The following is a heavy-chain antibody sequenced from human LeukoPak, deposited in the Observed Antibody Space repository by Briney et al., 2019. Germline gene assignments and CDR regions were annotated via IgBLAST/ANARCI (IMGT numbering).Heavy chain of an antibody. CDR2: ISYDGSNK. CDR1: GLSLNSYA. V-gene: IGHV3-30*03. J-gene: IGHJ6*02. Sequence: GGSLRLSCAASGLSLNSYAIHWVRQAPGKGLEWVTAISYDGSNKHYADSVRGRFTISRDNPKNTLYLQMNSLRSDDTAVYYCAQGGSEIYYFYHGMDVWGRGTTVTVSS. D-gene: IGHD3-10*01. CDR3: AQGGSEIYYFYHGMDV.